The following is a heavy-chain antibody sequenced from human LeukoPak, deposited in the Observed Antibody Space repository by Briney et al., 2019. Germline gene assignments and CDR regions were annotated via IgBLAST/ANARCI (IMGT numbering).Heavy chain of an antibody. Sequence: GGSLRLSCAGSAFTFCSYWMSWVRQAPGKGPEWVANIKDDGSEKYYLDSVKGRFTISRDNAKNSLYLQMNSLRAEDTAVYSCARIKEYGFDIWGQGTMVTVSS. D-gene: IGHD3-10*01. CDR3: ARIKEYGFDI. CDR1: AFTFCSYW. CDR2: IKDDGSEK. V-gene: IGHV3-7*01. J-gene: IGHJ3*02.